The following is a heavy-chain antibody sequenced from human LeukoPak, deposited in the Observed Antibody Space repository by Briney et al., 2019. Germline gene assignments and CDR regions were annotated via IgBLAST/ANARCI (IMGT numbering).Heavy chain of an antibody. V-gene: IGHV3-53*01. Sequence: GGSLRLSCAASGFTFSSNYMSWVRQAPGKGLEWVSVIYSGGSTYYADSVKGRFTISRDNSKNTLYLQMNSLRAEDTAVYYCAREMATIRVLYGMDVWGQGTTVTVSS. J-gene: IGHJ6*02. CDR1: GFTFSSNY. D-gene: IGHD5-24*01. CDR2: IYSGGST. CDR3: AREMATIRVLYGMDV.